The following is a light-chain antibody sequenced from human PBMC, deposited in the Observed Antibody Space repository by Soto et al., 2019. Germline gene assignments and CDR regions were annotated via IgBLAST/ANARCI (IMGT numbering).Light chain of an antibody. CDR2: GAS. CDR1: RSVSSSY. CDR3: QQYGSPYT. Sequence: EIVLTQSPGPLSLSPGERATTSCRASRSVSSSYLAWYQQKPGQAPRLLIYGASSRATGIPARFSGSGSGTDFTLTISRLEPEDFAVYYCQQYGSPYTFGQGTKLEIK. J-gene: IGKJ2*01. V-gene: IGKV3-20*01.